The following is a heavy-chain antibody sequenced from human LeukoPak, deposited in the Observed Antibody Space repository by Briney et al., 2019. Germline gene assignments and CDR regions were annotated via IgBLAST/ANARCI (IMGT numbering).Heavy chain of an antibody. CDR1: GFTFSTYW. CDR2: IKQDGSEK. CDR3: ARDLPTGYYISSGYYEHFLDY. V-gene: IGHV3-7*04. D-gene: IGHD3-22*01. Sequence: GGSLRLSCAASGFTFSTYWMTWVRQAPGKGLEWVANIKQDGSEKYYVDSLKGRFTISRDNAKNSLFLQMNSLRAEDTAVYYCARDLPTGYYISSGYYEHFLDYWGQGTLVTVSS. J-gene: IGHJ4*02.